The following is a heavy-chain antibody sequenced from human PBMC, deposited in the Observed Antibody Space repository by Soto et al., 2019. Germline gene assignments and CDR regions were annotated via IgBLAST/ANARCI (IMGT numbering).Heavy chain of an antibody. CDR2: ISGRGGTI. Sequence: LRLSCAASGFPFSDFYMTWIRRAPGRGLQCLSYISGRGGTIYYADSVKGRFTISRDNAKNSLDLQMDGLRGDDTGVYYCARTTWELGVRFDYWGQGALVTVSS. CDR1: GFPFSDFY. V-gene: IGHV3-11*01. D-gene: IGHD1-26*01. CDR3: ARTTWELGVRFDY. J-gene: IGHJ4*02.